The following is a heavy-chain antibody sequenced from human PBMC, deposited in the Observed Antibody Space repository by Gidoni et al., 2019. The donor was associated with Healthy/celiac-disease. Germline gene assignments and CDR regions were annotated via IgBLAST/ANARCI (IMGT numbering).Heavy chain of an antibody. J-gene: IGHJ6*03. CDR2: IIPIFGTA. CDR1: GGTFSSDA. V-gene: IGHV1-69*01. D-gene: IGHD2-2*01. CDR3: ARGGLVPAAISYYYYMDV. Sequence: QVQLVQSGAEVKKPGSSVKVSCKASGGTFSSDATSWVRQAPGQGLEWMGGIIPIFGTANYAQKFQGRVTITADESTSTAYMELSSLRSEDTAVYYCARGGLVPAAISYYYYMDVWGKGTTVTVSS.